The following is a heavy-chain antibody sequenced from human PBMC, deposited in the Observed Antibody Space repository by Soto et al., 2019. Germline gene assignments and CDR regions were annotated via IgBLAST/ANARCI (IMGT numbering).Heavy chain of an antibody. J-gene: IGHJ4*02. CDR1: GFNFRSYS. CDR3: ARDYGDYVPRNDY. V-gene: IGHV3-48*01. CDR2: ISSSDINI. Sequence: EVQLVESGGGLIQPGGSLRLSCLASGFNFRSYSMNWVRQAPGKGLEWISYISSSDINIYYAVSVRGRFTISRDIAKNSLYLQMDRLKAVDTTVYYCARDYGDYVPRNDYWGQGTVVTVSS. D-gene: IGHD4-17*01.